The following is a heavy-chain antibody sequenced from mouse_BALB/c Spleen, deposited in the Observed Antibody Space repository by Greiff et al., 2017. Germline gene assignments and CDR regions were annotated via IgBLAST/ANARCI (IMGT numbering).Heavy chain of an antibody. V-gene: IGHV14-3*02. D-gene: IGHD2-14*01. CDR3: ALYRYDVWFAY. CDR1: GFNIKDTY. CDR2: IDPANGNT. J-gene: IGHJ3*01. Sequence: VQLQQSGAELVKPGASVKLSCTASGFNIKDTYMHWVKQRPEQGLEWIGRIDPANGNTKYDPKFQGKATITADTSSNTAYLQLSSLTSEDSAVYYCALYRYDVWFAYWGQGTLVTVSA.